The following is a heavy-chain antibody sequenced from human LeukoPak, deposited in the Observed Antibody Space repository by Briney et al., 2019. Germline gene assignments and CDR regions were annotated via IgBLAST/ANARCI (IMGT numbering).Heavy chain of an antibody. CDR3: ARDTRNYYDSSGHFRG. CDR1: GFTFSSYS. CDR2: ISSSSSYI. Sequence: GGSPRLSCAASGFTFSSYSMNWVRQAPGKGLEWVSSISSSSSYIYYADSVKGRFTISRDNAKNSLYLQMNSLRAEDTAVYYCARDTRNYYDSSGHFRGWGQGTLVTVSS. D-gene: IGHD3-22*01. V-gene: IGHV3-21*01. J-gene: IGHJ4*02.